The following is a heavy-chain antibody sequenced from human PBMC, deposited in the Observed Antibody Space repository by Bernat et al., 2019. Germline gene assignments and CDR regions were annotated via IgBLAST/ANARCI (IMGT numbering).Heavy chain of an antibody. CDR2: IYHSGST. Sequence: QVQLQESGPGLVKPSETLSLTCAVSGYSISSGYYWGWIRQPPGKGLEWIGSIYHSGSTYYNPSLKSRVTISVDTSKNQFSLKLSSVTAADTAVYYCARSSVKLWLPSDYYFDYWGQGTLVTVSS. CDR1: GYSISSGYY. CDR3: ARSSVKLWLPSDYYFDY. D-gene: IGHD5-18*01. V-gene: IGHV4-38-2*01. J-gene: IGHJ4*02.